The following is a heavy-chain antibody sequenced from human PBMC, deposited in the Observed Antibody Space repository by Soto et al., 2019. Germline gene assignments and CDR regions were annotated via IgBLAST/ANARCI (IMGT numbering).Heavy chain of an antibody. Sequence: PSETLSLTCTVSGGSISSYYWSWIRQPPGKGLEWIGYIYYSGSTNYNPSLKSRVTISVDTSKNQFSLKLSSVTAADTAVYYCARDGYSSSWYNWFDPWGQGTLVTVSS. CDR2: IYYSGST. D-gene: IGHD6-13*01. CDR1: GGSISSYY. J-gene: IGHJ5*02. V-gene: IGHV4-59*01. CDR3: ARDGYSSSWYNWFDP.